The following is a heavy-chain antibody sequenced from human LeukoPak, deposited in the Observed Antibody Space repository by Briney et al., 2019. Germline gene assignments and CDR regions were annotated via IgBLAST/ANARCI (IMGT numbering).Heavy chain of an antibody. Sequence: GASVKVSCKASGYTFTSYGISWVRQAPGQGLEWMGWICAYNGNTNYAQKLQGRVTMTTDTSTSTAYMELRSLRSDDTAEYPCARDRRSMVRGVITPNFDYWGQGTLVTVSS. V-gene: IGHV1-18*01. J-gene: IGHJ4*02. CDR3: ARDRRSMVRGVITPNFDY. CDR1: GYTFTSYG. D-gene: IGHD3-10*01. CDR2: ICAYNGNT.